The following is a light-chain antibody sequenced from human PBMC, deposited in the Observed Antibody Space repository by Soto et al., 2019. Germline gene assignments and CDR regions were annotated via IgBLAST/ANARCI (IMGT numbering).Light chain of an antibody. V-gene: IGLV2-23*02. J-gene: IGLJ7*01. CDR1: SSDVGSYNL. Sequence: QSALTQPASVSGSPGQSITISCTGTSSDVGSYNLVSWYQQHPTKAPKLMIFEVSKRPSGVSNRFSGSKSDNTASLTISGLQAEDEAEYYCCSYAGSRLLAVFGGGTQLTVL. CDR2: EVS. CDR3: CSYAGSRLLAV.